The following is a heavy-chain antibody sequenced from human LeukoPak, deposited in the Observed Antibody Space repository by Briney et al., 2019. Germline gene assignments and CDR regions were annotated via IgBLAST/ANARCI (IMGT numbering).Heavy chain of an antibody. Sequence: GASVKVSCKASGYTFTSYDMHWVRQAPGQGLEWMGIINPSGGSTSYAQKFQGRVTMTRDTSTSTVYMELSSLRSEDTAVYYCARSVEGATIDYWGQGTLVTVSS. CDR2: INPSGGST. CDR1: GYTFTSYD. V-gene: IGHV1-46*01. D-gene: IGHD1-26*01. J-gene: IGHJ4*02. CDR3: ARSVEGATIDY.